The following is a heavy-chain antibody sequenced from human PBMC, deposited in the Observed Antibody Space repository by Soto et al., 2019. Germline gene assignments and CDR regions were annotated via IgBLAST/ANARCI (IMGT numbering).Heavy chain of an antibody. CDR2: ISPYNGNA. J-gene: IGHJ4*02. Sequence: ASVKVSCKASGYGFTIYGLSWVRQAPGQGLEWMAWISPYNGNANYAQKFQGRVSMTTDTSTSTAYMELRSLRSDDTAVYYCARDLGFSSSKALDFWGQGTLVTVSS. CDR1: GYGFTIYG. CDR3: ARDLGFSSSKALDF. V-gene: IGHV1-18*01. D-gene: IGHD6-19*01.